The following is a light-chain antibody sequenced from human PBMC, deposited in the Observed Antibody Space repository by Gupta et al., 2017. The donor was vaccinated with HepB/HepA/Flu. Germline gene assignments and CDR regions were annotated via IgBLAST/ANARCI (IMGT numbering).Light chain of an antibody. Sequence: EIVLTQSPGTLSLSPGERATLSCRVSQSVNSRDLAWYQQKRGQAPRVLIYAAYSRATGITDRFSGSGDGTDFNLTISRREPEDFAVYYCQRETSAHPTHTFGQGTKLDIK. CDR3: QRETSAHPTHT. V-gene: IGKV3-20*01. CDR1: QSVNSRD. J-gene: IGKJ2*01. CDR2: AAY.